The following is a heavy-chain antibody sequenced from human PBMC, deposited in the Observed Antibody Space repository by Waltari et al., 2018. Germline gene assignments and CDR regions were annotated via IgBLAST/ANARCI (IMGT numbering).Heavy chain of an antibody. CDR3: ARQRMDQVLSYYYYGMDV. V-gene: IGHV4-39*01. D-gene: IGHD2-2*01. Sequence: QLQLQESGPGLVKPSETLSLTCTVSGGSISSSSYYWGWIRQPPGKGLEWIGNIYYSGRTDYNPALKSRVTISVDTSKNQFSLKLSSVTAADTAVYYCARQRMDQVLSYYYYGMDVWGQGTTVTVSS. CDR1: GGSISSSSYY. CDR2: IYYSGRT. J-gene: IGHJ6*02.